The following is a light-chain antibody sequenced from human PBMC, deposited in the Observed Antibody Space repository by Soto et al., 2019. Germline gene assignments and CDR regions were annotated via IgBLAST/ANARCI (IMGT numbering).Light chain of an antibody. Sequence: EVVMTQSPATLSVSPGERATLSRRASQTVSRNLAWYQQRPGQAPRLLIYDISNRAAGVPARFSGSGSETEFTLTIRSLQSEDFAVYYCQQYNNWPPITFGQGTRLEIK. CDR2: DIS. V-gene: IGKV3-15*01. J-gene: IGKJ5*01. CDR1: QTVSRN. CDR3: QQYNNWPPIT.